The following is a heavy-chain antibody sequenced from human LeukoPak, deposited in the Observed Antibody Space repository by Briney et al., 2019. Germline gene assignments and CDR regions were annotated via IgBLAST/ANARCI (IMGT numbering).Heavy chain of an antibody. Sequence: WXGSFSYSPTPSYPPSLKLRVTISVDTSTNQFSLKLSSVTAADTAVYYCARYSGSYLGEDDAFDIWGQGTMVTVSS. D-gene: IGHD1-26*01. J-gene: IGHJ3*02. CDR3: ARYSGSYLGEDDAFDI. V-gene: IGHV4-39*01. CDR2: FSYSPTP.